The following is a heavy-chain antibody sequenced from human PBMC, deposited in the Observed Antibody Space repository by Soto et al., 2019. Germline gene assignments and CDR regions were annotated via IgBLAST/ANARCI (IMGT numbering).Heavy chain of an antibody. V-gene: IGHV1-18*01. CDR3: AIVLDQLLSNWFDP. D-gene: IGHD1-26*01. CDR1: GYTFTSYG. Sequence: QVQLVQSGAEVKKPGASVKVSCKASGYTFTSYGISWVRQAPGQGLEWMGWISAYNGNTNYAQKLQGIRTLTKDTHTSRPYIELSGLKSDDTYRYYCAIVLDQLLSNWFDPWGPGTLVTPSS. CDR2: ISAYNGNT. J-gene: IGHJ5*01.